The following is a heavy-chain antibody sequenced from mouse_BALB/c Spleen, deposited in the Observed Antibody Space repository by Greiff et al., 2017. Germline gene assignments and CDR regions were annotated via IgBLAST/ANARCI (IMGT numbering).Heavy chain of an antibody. CDR3: ARRGRYDYDDAMDY. CDR2: ISYSGST. Sequence: DVKLVESGPSLVKPSQTLSLTCSVTGDSITSGYWNWIRKFPGNKLEYMGYISYSGSTYYNPSLKSRISITRDTSKNQYYLQLNSVTTEDTATYYCARRGRYDYDDAMDYWGQGTSVTVSS. CDR1: GDSITSGY. J-gene: IGHJ4*01. D-gene: IGHD2-4*01. V-gene: IGHV3-8*02.